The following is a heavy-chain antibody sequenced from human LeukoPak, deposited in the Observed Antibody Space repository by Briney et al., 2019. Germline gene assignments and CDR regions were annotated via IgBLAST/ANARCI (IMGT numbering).Heavy chain of an antibody. D-gene: IGHD3-22*01. V-gene: IGHV3-30-3*01. CDR2: ISYDGSNK. CDR1: GFTFSSYA. Sequence: GGSLRLSCAASGFTFSSYAMHWVRQAPGKGLVWVAVISYDGSNKYYADSVKGRFTISRDNSKNTLYLQMNSLRAEDTAVYYCARDGYYYDSSGYYYIDYWGQGTLVTVSS. CDR3: ARDGYYYDSSGYYYIDY. J-gene: IGHJ4*02.